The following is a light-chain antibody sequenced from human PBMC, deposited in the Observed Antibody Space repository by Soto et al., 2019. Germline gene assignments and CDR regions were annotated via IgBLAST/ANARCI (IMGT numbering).Light chain of an antibody. CDR2: GNS. J-gene: IGLJ3*02. CDR3: QSYDTSQSAWV. CDR1: SSNIGAGYD. Sequence: QSVLTQPPSVSGAPGQRVTISCTGSSSNIGAGYDVHWYQQLPGTAPKLLIYGNSNRPSGVPDRFSGSKSGTSASLAITGLQAEDDADYYCQSYDTSQSAWVFGGGTKLTVL. V-gene: IGLV1-40*01.